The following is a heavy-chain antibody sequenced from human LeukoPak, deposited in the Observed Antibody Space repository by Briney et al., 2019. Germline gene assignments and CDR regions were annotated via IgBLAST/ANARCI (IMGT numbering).Heavy chain of an antibody. CDR2: VYPGDSDT. CDR1: GYTFSDYW. Sequence: GESLKISCKASGYTFSDYWIGWVRQMPGQGLEWMGVVYPGDSDTRYSPSFQGHVTISADKSINTAYLQWSGLQASDNAIYFCARSQGLYGAADYWGQGTLV. CDR3: ARSQGLYGAADY. V-gene: IGHV5-51*01. D-gene: IGHD2-2*02. J-gene: IGHJ4*02.